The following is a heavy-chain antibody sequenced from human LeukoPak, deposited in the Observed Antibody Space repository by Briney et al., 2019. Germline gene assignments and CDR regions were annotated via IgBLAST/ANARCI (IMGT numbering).Heavy chain of an antibody. J-gene: IGHJ4*02. CDR2: IRYDGSNK. Sequence: SGGSLRLSCAASGFTFSSYGMHWVRQAPGKGLEWVAFIRYDGSNKYYADSVKGRFTISRDNSKNTLYLQMNSLRAEDTAVYYCAKGGRGSGNYYPDYWGQGTLVTVSS. CDR3: AKGGRGSGNYYPDY. D-gene: IGHD3-10*01. CDR1: GFTFSSYG. V-gene: IGHV3-30*02.